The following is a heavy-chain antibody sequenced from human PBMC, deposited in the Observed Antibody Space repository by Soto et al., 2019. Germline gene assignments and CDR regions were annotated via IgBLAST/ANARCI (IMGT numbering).Heavy chain of an antibody. CDR2: ISYDGSNK. CDR1: GFSFSDSG. J-gene: IGHJ3*01. V-gene: IGHV3-30*18. CDR3: AKSVRYFIGSSCAPHAREV. D-gene: IGHD2-15*01. Sequence: QVHLVESGGGVVQPGRSLRLSCVASGFSFSDSGMHWVRQAPGKGLEWVAAISYDGSNKYYADSVNDRFTISRDHSKNTRSLEVNSVRAEDKAVYYCAKSVRYFIGSSCAPHAREVWWQGTLVSVS.